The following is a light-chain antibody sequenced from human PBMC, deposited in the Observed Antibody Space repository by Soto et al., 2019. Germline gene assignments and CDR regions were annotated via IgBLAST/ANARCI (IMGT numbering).Light chain of an antibody. J-gene: IGLJ3*02. CDR1: SSDVGGYNY. V-gene: IGLV2-14*01. CDR3: NSYTSSSNLV. Sequence: QSALTQPASVSGSPGQSITISCTGTSSDVGGYNYVSWYQQHPGKAPKLLIYDVSNRPSVVSNRFSGSKSGNTASLTISGLQAEVEGDYYCNSYTSSSNLVFGGGTKLTVL. CDR2: DVS.